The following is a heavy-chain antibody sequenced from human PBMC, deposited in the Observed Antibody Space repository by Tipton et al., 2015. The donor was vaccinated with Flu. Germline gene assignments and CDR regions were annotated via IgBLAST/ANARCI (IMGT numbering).Heavy chain of an antibody. CDR1: GDSIGSRYF. CDR2: VHRSGSS. V-gene: IGHV4-38-2*01. J-gene: IGHJ4*02. Sequence: TLSLTCSVFGDSIGSRYFWAWIRQPPGKGLEWIGNVHRSGSSYYNPSLKSRVTMSVDTSKINFSLRLSSVTAADTAVYYCARHTGDSVRGVIDYWGQGTLVTVSS. CDR3: ARHTGDSVRGVIDY. D-gene: IGHD3-10*02.